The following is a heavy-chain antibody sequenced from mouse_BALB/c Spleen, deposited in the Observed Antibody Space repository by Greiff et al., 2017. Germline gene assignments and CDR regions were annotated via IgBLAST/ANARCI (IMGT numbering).Heavy chain of an antibody. CDR3: ARGEYGSSYGFAY. D-gene: IGHD1-1*01. Sequence: QVQLQQSGPELVKPGASVRISCKASGYTFTSYYIHWVKQRPGQGLEWIGWIYPGNVNTKYNEKFKGKATLTADKSSSTAYMQLSSLTSEAAAVYFCARGEYGSSYGFAYWGQGTLVTVSA. V-gene: IGHV1S56*01. J-gene: IGHJ3*01. CDR1: GYTFTSYY. CDR2: IYPGNVNT.